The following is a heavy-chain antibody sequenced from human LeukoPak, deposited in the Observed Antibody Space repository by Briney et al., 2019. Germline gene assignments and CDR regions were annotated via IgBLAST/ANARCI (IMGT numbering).Heavy chain of an antibody. CDR2: IYPGDSDT. D-gene: IGHD1-26*01. V-gene: IGHV5-51*01. CDR3: ARAIRNPGRTWFDP. Sequence: GESLKISCKGSGYRFTSYWNGWVRQMPGKGLEWMGIIYPGDSDTRYSPSFQGQVTISADKSISTAYLQWSSLKASDTAMYYCARAIRNPGRTWFDPWGQGTLVTVSS. CDR1: GYRFTSYW. J-gene: IGHJ5*02.